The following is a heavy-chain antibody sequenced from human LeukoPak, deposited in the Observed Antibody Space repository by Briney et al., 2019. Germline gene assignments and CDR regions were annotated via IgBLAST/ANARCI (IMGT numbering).Heavy chain of an antibody. CDR3: AREAGSYDFWSGSYYYYGMDV. CDR2: ISAYNGNT. Sequence: ASVKVSCKASGYTFTSYGISWVRQAPGQGLEWMGWISAYNGNTNYAQKLQGRVTMTTDTSTSTAYMELRSLRSDDTAVYYCAREAGSYDFWSGSYYYYGMDVWGQGTTVTVSS. CDR1: GYTFTSYG. D-gene: IGHD3-3*01. V-gene: IGHV1-18*01. J-gene: IGHJ6*02.